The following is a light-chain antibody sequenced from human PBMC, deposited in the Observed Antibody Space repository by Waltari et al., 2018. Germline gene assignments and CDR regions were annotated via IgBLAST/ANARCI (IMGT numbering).Light chain of an antibody. Sequence: SCRASQSVRGYLAWYQQKPGQPPRLLIYAASNRATGIPDRFSGSGSGTDFSLTISRLEPEDFAVYYCQHYVSLPATFGQGTKVEIK. CDR1: QSVRGY. CDR2: AAS. CDR3: QHYVSLPAT. V-gene: IGKV3-20*01. J-gene: IGKJ1*01.